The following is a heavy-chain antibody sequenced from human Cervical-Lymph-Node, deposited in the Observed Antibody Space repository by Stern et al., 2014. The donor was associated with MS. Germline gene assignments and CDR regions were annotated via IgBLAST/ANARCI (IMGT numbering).Heavy chain of an antibody. CDR2: INHSGHT. D-gene: IGHD3-10*01. CDR3: AREGMRLPFDY. V-gene: IGHV4-34*01. J-gene: IGHJ4*02. CDR1: GGSFSGYF. Sequence: VQLQQWGAGLLKPSETLSLTCSIYGGSFSGYFWSWIRQPPGKGLEWIGEINHSGHTTYNPSLSSRVIISVDTSKNQFSLKVTSVTAADTATYYCAREGMRLPFDYWGQGTLVTVSS.